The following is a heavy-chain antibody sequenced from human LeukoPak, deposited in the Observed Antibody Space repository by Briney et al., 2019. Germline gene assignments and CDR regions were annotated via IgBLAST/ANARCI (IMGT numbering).Heavy chain of an antibody. J-gene: IGHJ6*02. D-gene: IGHD2-15*01. V-gene: IGHV1-18*01. CDR3: ARDLGVANYGMDV. CDR2: ISAYNGNT. CDR1: GYTFISYA. Sequence: ASVKVSCKASGYTFISYAISWVRQAPGQGLEWMGWISAYNGNTNYAQKLQGRVTMTTDTSTSTAYMELRSLRSDDTAVFYCARDLGVANYGMDVWGQGTTVTVSS.